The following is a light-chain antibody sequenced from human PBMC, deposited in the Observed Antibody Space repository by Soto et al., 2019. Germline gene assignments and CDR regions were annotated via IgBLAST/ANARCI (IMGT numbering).Light chain of an antibody. Sequence: QSVLTQPASVSGSPGQSITISCTGTSSDVGGYNYVSWYQQHPSKATKLMIYDVSNRPSGVSNRFSGSKSGNTASLTISWLQAEDEADYYCSSYTSSSTYVFGTGTKVTVL. V-gene: IGLV2-14*01. CDR1: SSDVGGYNY. CDR3: SSYTSSSTYV. CDR2: DVS. J-gene: IGLJ1*01.